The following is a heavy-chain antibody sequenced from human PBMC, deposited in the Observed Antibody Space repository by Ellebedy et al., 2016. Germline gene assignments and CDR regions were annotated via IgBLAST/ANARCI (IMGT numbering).Heavy chain of an antibody. J-gene: IGHJ4*02. CDR1: GFSFNIYG. D-gene: IGHD4-23*01. CDR2: IAHDGSNI. Sequence: GGSLRLSCAASGFSFNIYGMHWVRQAPGKGLEWVAVIAHDGSNINYADSVKGRFTVSRDKSNSTFFMEMSSLRVEDTAVYYCARDAREDYGGYAGIYYFDSWGQGTLVTVSS. V-gene: IGHV3-33*01. CDR3: ARDAREDYGGYAGIYYFDS.